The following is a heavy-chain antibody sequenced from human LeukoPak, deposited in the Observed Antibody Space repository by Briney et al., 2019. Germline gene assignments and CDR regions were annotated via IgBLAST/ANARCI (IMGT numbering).Heavy chain of an antibody. CDR1: GFTFSSYS. CDR2: ISSSSSYM. V-gene: IGHV3-21*01. Sequence: KPGGSLRLSCAASGFTFSSYSMNWVRQAPGKGLEWVSSISSSSSYMYYADSVKGRFTISRDNAKNSLYLQMNSLRAEDTAVYYCARSGWRYCSSTSCYSWFDPWGQGTLVTVSS. D-gene: IGHD2-2*02. CDR3: ARSGWRYCSSTSCYSWFDP. J-gene: IGHJ5*02.